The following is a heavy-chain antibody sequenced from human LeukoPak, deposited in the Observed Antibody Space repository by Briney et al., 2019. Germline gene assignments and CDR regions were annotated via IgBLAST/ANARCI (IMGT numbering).Heavy chain of an antibody. CDR2: INTDGSIT. J-gene: IGHJ4*02. CDR1: GFTFSRYW. CDR3: AILFGVNPFDY. Sequence: PGGSLRLSCAASGFTFSRYWMHWVRQVPGNGLVWVSTINTDGSITIYADSVKGRFTISRDNAKNTLYLQMNSLRAEDTAVYYCAILFGVNPFDYWGQGTLVTVSS. D-gene: IGHD4-23*01. V-gene: IGHV3-74*01.